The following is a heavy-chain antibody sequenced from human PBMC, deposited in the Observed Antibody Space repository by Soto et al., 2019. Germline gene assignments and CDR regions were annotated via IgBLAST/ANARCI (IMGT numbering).Heavy chain of an antibody. Sequence: QVQLVESGGGVVQPGRSLRLSCAASGFTFSSYGMHWVRQAPGKGLGWVAVISYDGSNKYYADSVKGRFTISRDNSKNTLYLQMNSLRAEDTAVYYCAKNERNGYSSSWYYFDYWGQGTLVTVSS. V-gene: IGHV3-30*18. CDR3: AKNERNGYSSSWYYFDY. CDR2: ISYDGSNK. CDR1: GFTFSSYG. D-gene: IGHD6-13*01. J-gene: IGHJ4*02.